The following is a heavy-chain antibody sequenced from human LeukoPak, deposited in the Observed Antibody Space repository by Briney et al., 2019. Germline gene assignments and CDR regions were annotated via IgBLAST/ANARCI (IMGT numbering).Heavy chain of an antibody. J-gene: IGHJ5*02. Sequence: ASVKVSCKASGYTFTGYYMHWVRQAPGQGLEWMGRINPNSGGTNYAQKFQGRVTMTRDTSISTAYMELGRLRSDDTAVYYCARVRVFGETNNWFDPWGQGTLVTVSS. D-gene: IGHD3-10*01. CDR3: ARVRVFGETNNWFDP. V-gene: IGHV1-2*06. CDR2: INPNSGGT. CDR1: GYTFTGYY.